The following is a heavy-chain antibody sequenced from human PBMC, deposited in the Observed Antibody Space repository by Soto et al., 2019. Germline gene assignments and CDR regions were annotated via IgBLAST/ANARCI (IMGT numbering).Heavy chain of an antibody. V-gene: IGHV3-23*01. J-gene: IGHJ4*02. CDR3: AKDAAQIRGVIIPNFDY. Sequence: GGSLRLSCAASGFTFSSYAMSWVRQAPGKGLEWVSAISGSGSSTYYADSVKGRFTISRDNSKNTLYLQMNSLRAEDTAVYYCAKDAAQIRGVIIPNFDYWGQGTLVTVSS. D-gene: IGHD3-10*01. CDR1: GFTFSSYA. CDR2: ISGSGSST.